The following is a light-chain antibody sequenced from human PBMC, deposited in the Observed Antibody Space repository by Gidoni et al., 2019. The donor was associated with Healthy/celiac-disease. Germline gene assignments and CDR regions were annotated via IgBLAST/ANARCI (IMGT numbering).Light chain of an antibody. Sequence: ESVLTQSPGTLSLSPGERATLSCRASQSVSSSYLAWYQQKPGQAPRLLIYGASSRATGIPDRFIGSGSGTDFTLTISRLEPDDFAVYYCQQYGSSPRITFGQGTRLEIK. CDR3: QQYGSSPRIT. V-gene: IGKV3-20*01. CDR2: GAS. CDR1: QSVSSSY. J-gene: IGKJ5*01.